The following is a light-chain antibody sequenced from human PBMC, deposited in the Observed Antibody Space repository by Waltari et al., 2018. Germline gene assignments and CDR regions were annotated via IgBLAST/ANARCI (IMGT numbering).Light chain of an antibody. CDR2: KAS. Sequence: DIQMTQSPSTLPASVGDSVTIPCRASQSISSWLAWYQQKPGKAPKLLIYKASSLESGVPSRFSGSGSWTEFTLTISSLQSDDFAVYYCHQYNNWPPSLTFGGGTKVEI. V-gene: IGKV1-5*03. CDR1: QSISSW. J-gene: IGKJ4*01. CDR3: HQYNNWPPSLT.